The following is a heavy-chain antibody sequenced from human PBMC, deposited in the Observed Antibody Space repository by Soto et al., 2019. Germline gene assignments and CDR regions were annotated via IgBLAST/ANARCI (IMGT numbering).Heavy chain of an antibody. CDR1: GYTFTGYY. Sequence: ASVKVSCKASGYTFTGYYMHWVRQAPGQGLEWMGWINPNSGGTNYAQKFQGWVTMTRDTSISTAYMELSRLRSDDTAVYYCARDPXFITMVRGVIRDSYFDYWGQGTLVTVSS. CDR3: ARDPXFITMVRGVIRDSYFDY. CDR2: INPNSGGT. V-gene: IGHV1-2*04. D-gene: IGHD3-10*01. J-gene: IGHJ4*02.